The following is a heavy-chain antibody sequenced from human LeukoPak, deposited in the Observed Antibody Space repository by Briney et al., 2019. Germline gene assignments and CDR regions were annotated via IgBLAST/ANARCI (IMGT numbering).Heavy chain of an antibody. Sequence: GAXVXXSCKASGXTFTSYYMHWVRQAPGQGLEWMGIINPSGSSTSYAQKFQGRVTMTRDTSTSTAYMELSSLRSEDTAVYYCARDDAFDIWGQGTMVTVSS. CDR2: INPSGSST. CDR1: GXTFTSYY. CDR3: ARDDAFDI. V-gene: IGHV1-46*01. J-gene: IGHJ3*02.